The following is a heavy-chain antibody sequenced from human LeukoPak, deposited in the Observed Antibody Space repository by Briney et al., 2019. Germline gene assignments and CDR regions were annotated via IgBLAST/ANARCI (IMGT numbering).Heavy chain of an antibody. Sequence: GGSLRLSCAASGFTFSSYEMNWVRQAPGKVLEWVSYISSSGSTIYYADSVKGRFTISRDNAKNSLYLQMNSLRAEDTAVYYCARSGGNALSEYFQHWGQGTLVTVSS. CDR1: GFTFSSYE. CDR2: ISSSGSTI. V-gene: IGHV3-48*03. CDR3: ARSGGNALSEYFQH. J-gene: IGHJ1*01. D-gene: IGHD1-14*01.